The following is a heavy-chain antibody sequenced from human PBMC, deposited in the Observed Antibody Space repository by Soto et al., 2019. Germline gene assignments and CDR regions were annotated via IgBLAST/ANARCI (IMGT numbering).Heavy chain of an antibody. CDR2: ISGKGSNT. CDR3: AKDPSGYSGYDADAFDI. D-gene: IGHD5-12*01. CDR1: GFNFSSYG. Sequence: PGGSLRHSCAASGFNFSSYGMHWVRQAPGKGLEWVAAISGKGSNTYYAESVKGRFTISRDNSKNTLYLQMNRLRAEDTAVYYCAKDPSGYSGYDADAFDIWGQGTMVTVSS. J-gene: IGHJ3*02. V-gene: IGHV3-33*06.